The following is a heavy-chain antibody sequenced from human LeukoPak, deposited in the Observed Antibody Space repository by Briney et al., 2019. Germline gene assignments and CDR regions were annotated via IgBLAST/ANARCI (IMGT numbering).Heavy chain of an antibody. J-gene: IGHJ4*02. D-gene: IGHD5-12*01. CDR2: IKQDGIEK. Sequence: GGSLRLSCAASGFTLSNHWMIWFRQAPGKGLECVANIKQDGIEKYYLDSVKGRFTISRDNAKNSLFLQMDSLRAEDTALYYCVRVATTPDYWGQGTLVTVSS. CDR3: VRVATTPDY. CDR1: GFTLSNHW. V-gene: IGHV3-7*03.